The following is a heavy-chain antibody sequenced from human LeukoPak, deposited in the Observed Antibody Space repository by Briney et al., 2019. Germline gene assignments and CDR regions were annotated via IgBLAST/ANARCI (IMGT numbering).Heavy chain of an antibody. CDR1: GFTFSSYT. J-gene: IGHJ4*02. V-gene: IGHV3-21*01. CDR2: ISGSSSYI. Sequence: GGSLRLSCAASGFTFSSYTMNWVRQAPGKGLEWVSSISGSSSYIYYADSLKGRFIISRDNAKNSLYLQMNSLRAEDTAVYYCARGQASDFDYWGQGTLVTVSS. CDR3: ARGQASDFDY.